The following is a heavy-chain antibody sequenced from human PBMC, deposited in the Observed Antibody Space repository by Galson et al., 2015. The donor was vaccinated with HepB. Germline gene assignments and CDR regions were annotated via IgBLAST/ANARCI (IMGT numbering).Heavy chain of an antibody. V-gene: IGHV1-24*01. CDR2: FDPEDDET. D-gene: IGHD4-17*01. Sequence: SVKVSCKVSGYTLIELSMHWVRQAPGRGLEWMGSFDPEDDETIYAQEFQGRVTMTEDTPTDTAYMELINLRSEDTAIYYCTTGSLGDYVGGWFGPWGQGTLVPVSS. CDR1: GYTLIELS. CDR3: TTGSLGDYVGGWFGP. J-gene: IGHJ5*02.